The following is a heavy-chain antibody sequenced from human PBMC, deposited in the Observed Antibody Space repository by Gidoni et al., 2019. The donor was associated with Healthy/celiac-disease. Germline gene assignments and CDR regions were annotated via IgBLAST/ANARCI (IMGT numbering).Heavy chain of an antibody. CDR1: GFTFSDYY. Sequence: QVQLVESGGGLVKPGGSLRLSCAASGFTFSDYYMSWIRQAPGKGLEWVSYISSSGSTIYYADSVKGRFTISRDNAKNSLYLQMNSLRAEDTAVYYCARDLAAADGAGTGAEVLPDYWGQGTLVTVSS. CDR2: ISSSGSTI. D-gene: IGHD6-13*01. V-gene: IGHV3-11*04. J-gene: IGHJ4*02. CDR3: ARDLAAADGAGTGAEVLPDY.